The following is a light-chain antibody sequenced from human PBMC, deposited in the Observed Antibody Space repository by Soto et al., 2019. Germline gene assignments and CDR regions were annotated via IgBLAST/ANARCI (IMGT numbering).Light chain of an antibody. CDR2: EVS. J-gene: IGLJ3*02. V-gene: IGLV2-14*01. CDR3: SSYTTCRTQV. CDR1: SSDIGTYNY. Sequence: QSALTQPASVSGSPGQSITISCTGTSSDIGTYNYVSWYQQHPGKVPKLMIYEVSNRPSGVSNRFSGSKSGNTASLAISGLQAEDEADYYCSSYTTCRTQVFGGGTKLTVL.